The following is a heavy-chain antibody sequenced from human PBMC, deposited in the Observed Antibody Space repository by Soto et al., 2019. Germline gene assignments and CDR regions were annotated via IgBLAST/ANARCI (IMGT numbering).Heavy chain of an antibody. D-gene: IGHD3-22*01. J-gene: IGHJ4*02. CDR3: AAEIPGHGSGYEFDY. CDR1: GFTFSSAW. V-gene: IGHV3-15*07. CDR2: IKSNPDGGTT. Sequence: DVQLVESGGGLVKSGESLRLSCAASGFTFSSAWMNWVRQTPGKGLEWVGRIKSNPDGGTTDYAAPVKGRFTISRDDSRNTLYLRMNSLKTEDTAVYHCAAEIPGHGSGYEFDYWGQGTLVTVSS.